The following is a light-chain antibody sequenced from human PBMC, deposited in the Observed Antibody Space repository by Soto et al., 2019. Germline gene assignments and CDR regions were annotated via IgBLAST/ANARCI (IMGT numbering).Light chain of an antibody. J-gene: IGLJ1*01. V-gene: IGLV2-14*01. CDR1: SSDVGGYNY. CDR2: DVS. CDR3: SSFRTSTTPNYV. Sequence: QFALTQPASVSGSPGQSITISCTGTSSDVGGYNYVSWYQQHPGKAPKLMIYDVSNWPSGVSYRFSGSKSGNTASLTISGLQAEDEADYYCSSFRTSTTPNYVFGSGTKVTVL.